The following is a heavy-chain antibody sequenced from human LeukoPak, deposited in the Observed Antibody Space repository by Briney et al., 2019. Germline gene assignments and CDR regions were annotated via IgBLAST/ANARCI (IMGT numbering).Heavy chain of an antibody. D-gene: IGHD3-22*01. J-gene: IGHJ4*02. CDR3: ARQYYYDSSHLDY. V-gene: IGHV4-39*01. CDR2: IYYSGTT. Sequence: SETLSLTCTVPGGSISSSSYYWGWIRQPPGKGLEWIGSIYYSGTTFYNPSLKSRVTISVDTSKNQFSLKLSSVTAADTAVYYCARQYYYDSSHLDYWGQGTLVTVSS. CDR1: GGSISSSSYY.